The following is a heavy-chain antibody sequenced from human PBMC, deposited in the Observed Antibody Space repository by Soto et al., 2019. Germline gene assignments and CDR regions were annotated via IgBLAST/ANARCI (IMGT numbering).Heavy chain of an antibody. Sequence: SETLSLTCSVSGASTVSHYHWTWIRQPPGKGLEWMGYIFNSGTTFYNPSLTSRLSISMDTSGNHFSLELRSVTAADTAVYYCALALGPKTGLDSWGQGTLVTVSS. D-gene: IGHD1-26*01. J-gene: IGHJ4*02. V-gene: IGHV4-31*02. CDR3: ALALGPKTGLDS. CDR1: GASTVSHYH. CDR2: IFNSGTT.